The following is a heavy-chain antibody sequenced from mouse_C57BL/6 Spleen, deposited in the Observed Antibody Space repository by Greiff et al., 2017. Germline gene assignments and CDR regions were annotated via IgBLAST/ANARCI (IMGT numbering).Heavy chain of an antibody. D-gene: IGHD2-5*01. CDR2: IWSGGST. V-gene: IGHV2-2*01. J-gene: IGHJ3*01. CDR3: ARKSNYVGWFAY. Sequence: QVTLKESGPGLVQPSQSLSITCTVSGFSLTSYGVHWVRQSPGKGLEWLGVIWSGGSTDYNAAFISRLSISKDNSKSQVFFKMNSLQADDTAIYYCARKSNYVGWFAYWGQGTLVTVSA. CDR1: GFSLTSYG.